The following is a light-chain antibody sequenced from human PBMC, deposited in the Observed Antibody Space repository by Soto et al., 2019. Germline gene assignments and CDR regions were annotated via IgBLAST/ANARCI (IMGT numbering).Light chain of an antibody. CDR1: QDISNT. V-gene: IGKV1-13*02. Sequence: ALQLTQSPSSLSASVGDSVTITCRATQDISNTLAWYQHKPGRGPTLLIFDASTLESGVRSRFTGSGSGTQFTLTISSLQPEDFATYLCQQCKGYPITFGQGTRVEV. CDR3: QQCKGYPIT. CDR2: DAS. J-gene: IGKJ5*01.